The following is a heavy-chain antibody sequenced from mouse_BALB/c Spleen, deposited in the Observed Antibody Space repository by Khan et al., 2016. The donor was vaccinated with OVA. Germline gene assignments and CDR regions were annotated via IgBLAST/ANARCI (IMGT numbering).Heavy chain of an antibody. CDR1: GYTFTNYW. J-gene: IGHJ1*01. D-gene: IGHD3-1*01. CDR3: ARWATWFFDV. CDR2: IYPGGYFT. Sequence: QVQLKESGGEVVRPGTSVKISCKASGYTFTNYWLGWVRQRPEHGLEWIGDIYPGGYFTNYNEQFKGKATLTVDTSSTTANMQLSSLTSEDSAVYFCARWATWFFDVWGAETTVTVSS. V-gene: IGHV1-63*02.